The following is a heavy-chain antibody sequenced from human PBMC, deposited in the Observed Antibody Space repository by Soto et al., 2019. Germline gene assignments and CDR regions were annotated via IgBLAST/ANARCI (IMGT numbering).Heavy chain of an antibody. CDR2: IYYSGST. J-gene: IGHJ4*02. Sequence: QLQLQESGPGLVKPSETLSLTCTASGGSIRSSSYYWGWIRQPPGKGLEWIGSIYYSGSTYYNPSLKSRVTISVDTSKNRFSLKLSSVTAADTAVYYCARHTPAISISDHWGQGTLVTVSS. CDR3: ARHTPAISISDH. D-gene: IGHD2-15*01. V-gene: IGHV4-39*01. CDR1: GGSIRSSSYY.